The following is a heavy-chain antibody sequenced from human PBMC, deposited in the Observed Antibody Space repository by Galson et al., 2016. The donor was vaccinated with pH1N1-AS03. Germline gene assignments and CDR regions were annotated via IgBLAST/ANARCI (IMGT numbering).Heavy chain of an antibody. CDR1: GFTFSSHW. J-gene: IGHJ3*01. Sequence: SLRLSCAASGFTFSSHWMHWVRQAPGKGLVWVSGTSGDGSATNYADSVKGRFTISRDNAKNTLYLQMNSLRAEDTAVYYCARPKNGGNSQVNAFDLWGQGTMVTVSS. CDR3: ARPKNGGNSQVNAFDL. V-gene: IGHV3-74*01. D-gene: IGHD4-23*01. CDR2: TSGDGSAT.